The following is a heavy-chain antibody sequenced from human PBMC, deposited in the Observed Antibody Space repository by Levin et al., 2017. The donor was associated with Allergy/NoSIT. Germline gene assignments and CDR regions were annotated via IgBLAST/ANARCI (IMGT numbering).Heavy chain of an antibody. Sequence: SETLSLTCTVSGGSISSSSYYWGWIRQPPGKGLEWIGSIYYSGSTYYNPSLKSRVTISVDTSKNQFSLKLSSVTAADTAVYYCVGQQLVRFWFDPWGQGTLVTVSS. CDR2: IYYSGST. J-gene: IGHJ5*02. CDR3: VGQQLVRFWFDP. D-gene: IGHD6-13*01. V-gene: IGHV4-39*01. CDR1: GGSISSSSYY.